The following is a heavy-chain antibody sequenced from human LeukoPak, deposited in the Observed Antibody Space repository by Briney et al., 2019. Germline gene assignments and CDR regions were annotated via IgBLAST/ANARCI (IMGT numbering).Heavy chain of an antibody. V-gene: IGHV4-4*07. CDR1: GGSISSYY. CDR2: IYTGGST. CDR3: ARSIDY. Sequence: SDTLSLTCTVSGGSISSYYWSWIRQPAGKGLEWIGRIYTGGSTNYNPSLKSRVTVSADTSKNQFSLKLSSVTAADTAVYYCARSIDYWGQGTLVTVSS. J-gene: IGHJ4*02.